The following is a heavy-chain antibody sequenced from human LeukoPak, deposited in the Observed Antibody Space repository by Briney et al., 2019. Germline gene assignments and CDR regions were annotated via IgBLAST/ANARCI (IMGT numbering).Heavy chain of an antibody. V-gene: IGHV1-69*13. CDR1: GGTFSSYA. Sequence: ASVKVSCKASGGTFSSYAIYWVRQAPGQGLEWMGGIIPIFGTATYAQKFQGRVTITADESTNTAYMELSSLRSDDTAVYYCARNLWFGESSDAFDMWGQGTMVTVSS. D-gene: IGHD3-10*01. J-gene: IGHJ3*02. CDR2: IIPIFGTA. CDR3: ARNLWFGESSDAFDM.